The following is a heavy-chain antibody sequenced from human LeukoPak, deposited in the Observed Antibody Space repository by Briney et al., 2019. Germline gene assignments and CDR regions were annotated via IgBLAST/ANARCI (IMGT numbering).Heavy chain of an antibody. CDR2: ITDDEDT. J-gene: IGHJ4*02. CDR1: GFPFRSYA. CDR3: ARVRWLRRWFVFDS. V-gene: IGHV3-23*01. Sequence: GGSLRLSCVASGFPFRSYAMTWVRQTPGKGLESVSVITDDEDTYYADSVKGRFTVSRDNSQNTVFLQMNSLRAEDTAIYFCARVRWLRRWFVFDSWGQGALVTVSS. D-gene: IGHD5-12*01.